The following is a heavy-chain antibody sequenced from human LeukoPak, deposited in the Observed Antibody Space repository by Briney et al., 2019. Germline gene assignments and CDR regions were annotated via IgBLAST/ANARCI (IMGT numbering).Heavy chain of an antibody. V-gene: IGHV4-59*02. CDR1: GGSVSSYY. D-gene: IGHD3-22*01. CDR2: IYYSGST. J-gene: IGHJ4*02. Sequence: SETLSLTCTVSGGSVSSYYWSWIRQPPGKGLEWIGSIYYSGSTSYNPSLKSRVTISVDTSKNQFSLKLRSVTAADTAVYYCARANTDYYDSSGYPKRIFDYWGQGTLVTVSS. CDR3: ARANTDYYDSSGYPKRIFDY.